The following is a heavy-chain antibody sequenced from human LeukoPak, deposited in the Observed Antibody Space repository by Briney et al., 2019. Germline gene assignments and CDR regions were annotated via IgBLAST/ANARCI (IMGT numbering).Heavy chain of an antibody. Sequence: GGSLRLSCAASGFTFSGYDIHWVRQAPGKGLEWVAVISXDGSKXXXXXSXXXRFSISRDNSKNTLYLQMNSLSSEDSAVYYCXXXXRXXXXXAFDIWGQGTMVTVSS. CDR2: ISXDGSKX. V-gene: IGHV3-30-3*01. CDR3: XXXXRXXXXXAFDI. CDR1: GFTFSGYD. J-gene: IGHJ3*02.